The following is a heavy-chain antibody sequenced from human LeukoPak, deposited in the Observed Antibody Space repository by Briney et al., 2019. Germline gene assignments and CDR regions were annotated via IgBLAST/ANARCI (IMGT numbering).Heavy chain of an antibody. CDR1: GFTFSIYA. V-gene: IGHV3-23*01. D-gene: IGHD3-22*01. Sequence: PGGSLRLSCAASGFTFSIYAMSWVRQAPGKGLQWVSSITSSGDGTYYADSVKGRFTISRDNSENMLYLQMNSLRVEDTAVYFCAKDRPNYYGSNGHYYRRDGDYWGRRTLVTVSS. CDR3: AKDRPNYYGSNGHYYRRDGDY. J-gene: IGHJ4*02. CDR2: ITSSGDGT.